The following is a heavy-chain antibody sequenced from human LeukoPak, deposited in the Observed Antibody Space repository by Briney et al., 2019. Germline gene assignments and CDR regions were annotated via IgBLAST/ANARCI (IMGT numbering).Heavy chain of an antibody. CDR3: AKSEARSPNWGAAFDI. Sequence: GGSRRLSCAASGFTFSSYAMSWVRQAPGKGLEWVSGISGSGGSTHHADSVKGRFTISKDNSKNTLYLQMNSLRAEDTAVYYCAKSEARSPNWGAAFDIWGQGTMVTVSS. D-gene: IGHD7-27*01. CDR1: GFTFSSYA. J-gene: IGHJ3*02. V-gene: IGHV3-23*01. CDR2: ISGSGGST.